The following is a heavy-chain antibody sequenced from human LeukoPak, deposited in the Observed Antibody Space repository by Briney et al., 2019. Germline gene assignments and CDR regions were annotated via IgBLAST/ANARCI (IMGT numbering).Heavy chain of an antibody. CDR1: GFTLSSYR. CDR2: KKQEVSEK. V-gene: IGHV3-7*01. J-gene: IGHJ4*02. D-gene: IGHD3/OR15-3a*01. CDR3: AIDYYSDLGASNY. Sequence: PGGSLRLSCAASGFTLSSYRMSWVLQAPGKGLEWVANKKQEVSEKYYVDSVKGRFTISRDNAKNSLYLLMNSLRAEDTAVYYCAIDYYSDLGASNYWGQGTLVTVSS.